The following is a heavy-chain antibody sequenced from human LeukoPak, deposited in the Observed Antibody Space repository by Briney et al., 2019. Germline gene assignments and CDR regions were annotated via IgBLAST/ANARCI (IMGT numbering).Heavy chain of an antibody. D-gene: IGHD1-1*01. Sequence: GGSLRLSCAAFGFTFSDYYMSWIRQAPGKGLEWVSYVSKSGSDTNFAESVKGRFTISRDNAKNSLYLQMNSLRGEDTAVYYRARVGATGTADYWGQGTLVTVS. CDR2: VSKSGSDT. J-gene: IGHJ4*02. V-gene: IGHV3-11*06. CDR1: GFTFSDYY. CDR3: ARVGATGTADY.